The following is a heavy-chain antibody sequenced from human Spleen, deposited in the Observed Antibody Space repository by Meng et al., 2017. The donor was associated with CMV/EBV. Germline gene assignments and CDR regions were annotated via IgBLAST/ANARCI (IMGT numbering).Heavy chain of an antibody. D-gene: IGHD1-1*01. CDR1: GGTFSSET. CDR3: AREVQVERRLHYYYYGMDV. V-gene: IGHV1-69*05. CDR2: IIPLFGVG. J-gene: IGHJ6*02. Sequence: SVKVSCKTSGGTFSSETFSWVRQAPGQGLEWMGGIIPLFGVGKNAQKFQGRVTITTDESTSTVYMELSSLRSEDTADYYCAREVQVERRLHYYYYGMDVWGQGTTVTVSS.